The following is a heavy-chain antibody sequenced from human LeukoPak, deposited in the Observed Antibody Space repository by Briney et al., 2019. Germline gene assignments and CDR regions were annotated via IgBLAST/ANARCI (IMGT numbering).Heavy chain of an antibody. D-gene: IGHD3-22*01. Sequence: PGGSLRLSCAASGFTFSSYSMNWARQAPGKGLEWVSSISSSSSYIYYADSVKGRFTISRDNAKNSLYLQMNSLRAEDTAVYYCARGPNYYENYFDYWGQGTPGTVSS. CDR3: ARGPNYYENYFDY. J-gene: IGHJ4*02. CDR1: GFTFSSYS. V-gene: IGHV3-21*01. CDR2: ISSSSSYI.